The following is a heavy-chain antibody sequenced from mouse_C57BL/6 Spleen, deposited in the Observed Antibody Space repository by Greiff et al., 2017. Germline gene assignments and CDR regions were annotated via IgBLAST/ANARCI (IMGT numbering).Heavy chain of an antibody. Sequence: EVKLVESGGDLVKPGGSLKLSCAASGFTFSSYGMSWVRQTPDKRLEWVATISSGGSYTYYPDSVKGRFTISRDNAKNTLYLQMSSLKSEDTAMYYFARHGGPQPYYAMDYWGQGTSVTVSS. CDR3: ARHGGPQPYYAMDY. CDR2: ISSGGSYT. J-gene: IGHJ4*01. D-gene: IGHD1-1*02. CDR1: GFTFSSYG. V-gene: IGHV5-6*01.